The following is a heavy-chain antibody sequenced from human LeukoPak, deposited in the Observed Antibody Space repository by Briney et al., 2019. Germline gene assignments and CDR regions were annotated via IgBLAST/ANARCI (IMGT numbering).Heavy chain of an antibody. CDR3: ARQDSNYHADY. Sequence: GESLKISCKGSGYSFTSYWIGWVRQMPGKGLEWMEIIYPSDSDTRYSPSFQGQVTISADKSISTAYRQWSSLKASDTAMYYCARQDSNYHADYWGQGTLVTVSS. CDR1: GYSFTSYW. V-gene: IGHV5-51*01. CDR2: IYPSDSDT. J-gene: IGHJ4*02. D-gene: IGHD4-11*01.